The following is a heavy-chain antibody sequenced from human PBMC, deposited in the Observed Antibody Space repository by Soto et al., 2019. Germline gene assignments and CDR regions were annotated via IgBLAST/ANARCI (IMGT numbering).Heavy chain of an antibody. V-gene: IGHV4-34*01. D-gene: IGHD1-7*01. J-gene: IGHJ5*02. CDR2: VNHAGSA. CDR3: ARAFRGRTSTWYDN. CDR1: GGSFSGYY. Sequence: SETLSLTCAVYGGSFSGYYWSWIRQPPGKGLVWIGRVNHAGSATYSPSLNSRVAISVDTSKNQFSLRLSSVTAADTAIYYCARAFRGRTSTWYDNWGQGTLVTVSS.